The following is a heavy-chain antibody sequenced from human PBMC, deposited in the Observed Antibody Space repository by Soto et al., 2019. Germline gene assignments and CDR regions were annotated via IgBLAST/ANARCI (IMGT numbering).Heavy chain of an antibody. D-gene: IGHD5-12*01. V-gene: IGHV2-5*02. CDR1: GFSLSTTDRVG. CDR2: IYWDDDK. J-gene: IGHJ4*02. Sequence: QITLKESGPTLVKPTETLTLTCTFSGFSLSTTDRVGVGWIRQPPGKALEWLANIYWDDDKRYSPSLESRLTLNQDTSKKQVILRMTNMDPADTGTYFCAHRMGPPTTGDYFDFWGQGTLVTVSS. CDR3: AHRMGPPTTGDYFDF.